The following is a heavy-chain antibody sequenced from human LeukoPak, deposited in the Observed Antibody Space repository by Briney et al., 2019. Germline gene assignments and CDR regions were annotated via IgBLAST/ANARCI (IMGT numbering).Heavy chain of an antibody. V-gene: IGHV4-61*01. D-gene: IGHD6-19*01. Sequence: SETLSLTCTVSGGSVSSGSYYWSWIRQPPGKGLEWFGYIYYSGSTNYNPSLKSRVTISVDTSKNQFSLKLSSVTAADTAVYYCAREEGSSGWYRLFDYWGQGTLVTVSS. CDR3: AREEGSSGWYRLFDY. CDR2: IYYSGST. J-gene: IGHJ4*02. CDR1: GGSVSSGSYY.